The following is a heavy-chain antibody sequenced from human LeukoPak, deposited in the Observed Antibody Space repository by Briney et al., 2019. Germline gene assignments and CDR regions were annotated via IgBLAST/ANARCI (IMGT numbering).Heavy chain of an antibody. Sequence: PGGSLRLSCAASGFTFSSYAMSWVRQAPGKGLEWVSAISGSGGSTYYADSVKGRFTISRDNSKNTLYLQMNSLRDEDTAVYYCAKDRQWDYYFDYWGQGTLVTVSS. CDR3: AKDRQWDYYFDY. V-gene: IGHV3-23*01. CDR2: ISGSGGST. D-gene: IGHD1-26*01. J-gene: IGHJ4*02. CDR1: GFTFSSYA.